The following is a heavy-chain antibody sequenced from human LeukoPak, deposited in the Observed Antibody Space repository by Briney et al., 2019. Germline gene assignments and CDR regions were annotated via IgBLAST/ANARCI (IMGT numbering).Heavy chain of an antibody. J-gene: IGHJ4*02. Sequence: GASVKVSCKASGYTFTSYAMHWVRQAPGQRLEWMGWINAGNGNTKYSQKFQGRVTITRDTSASTAYMELSSLRSEDTAVYYCAREKTGTTFGPKERLDYWGQGTLVTVSS. D-gene: IGHD1-7*01. CDR1: GYTFTSYA. CDR3: AREKTGTTFGPKERLDY. CDR2: INAGNGNT. V-gene: IGHV1-3*01.